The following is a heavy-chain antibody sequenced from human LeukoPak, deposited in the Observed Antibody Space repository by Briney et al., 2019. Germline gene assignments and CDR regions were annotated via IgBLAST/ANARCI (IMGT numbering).Heavy chain of an antibody. CDR2: INHSGST. D-gene: IGHD3-10*01. V-gene: IGHV4-34*01. J-gene: IGHJ4*01. CDR3: ARGRVVLGDMAY. Sequence: SETLSLTCAVYGGSFSGYYWSWIRQPPGKGLEWIGEINHSGSTNYNPSLKSRVTISVDTSKNQFSLKLSSVTAADTAVYYCARGRVVLGDMAYCGHGTLVTVSS. CDR1: GGSFSGYY.